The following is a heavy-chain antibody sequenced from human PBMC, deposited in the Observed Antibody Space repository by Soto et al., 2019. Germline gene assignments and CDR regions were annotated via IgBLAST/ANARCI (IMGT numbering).Heavy chain of an antibody. CDR3: ARDRGATIFDF. J-gene: IGHJ4*02. D-gene: IGHD5-12*01. V-gene: IGHV4-31*03. CDR2: IYYSGST. CDR1: GGSISSGGYY. Sequence: PSETLSLTCTVSGGSISSGGYYWSWIRQHPGKGLEWIGYIYYSGSTYYNQSLKSRVTISVDRSKNQFSLKLSSVTAADTAVYFCARDRGATIFDFWGRGTLVTVSS.